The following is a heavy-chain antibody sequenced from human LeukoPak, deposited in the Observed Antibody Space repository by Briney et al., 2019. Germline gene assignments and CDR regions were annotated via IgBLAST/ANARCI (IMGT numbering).Heavy chain of an antibody. Sequence: GGSLRLSCVVSGISLSNYAMTWVRQAPGKGLEWVSYISERGGSATYADSVKGRFTISRDTSLNTLYLQMNNLRGEDTAVYFCAKRGVVIRGILVIGYHQEAYHYDFWGQGVLVTVSS. V-gene: IGHV3-23*01. CDR2: ISERGGSA. CDR3: AKRGVVIRGILVIGYHQEAYHYDF. J-gene: IGHJ4*02. CDR1: GISLSNYA. D-gene: IGHD3-10*01.